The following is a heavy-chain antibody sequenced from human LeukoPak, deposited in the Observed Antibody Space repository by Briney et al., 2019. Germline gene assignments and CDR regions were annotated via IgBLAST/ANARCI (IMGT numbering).Heavy chain of an antibody. D-gene: IGHD3-22*01. CDR1: GFTFDGYA. CDR3: AKDNYYDSSGYYGY. V-gene: IGHV3-9*01. Sequence: GGSLRLSCAASGFTFDGYAMHWDRQAPGKGLEWVSGISWNSGSIGYADSVKGRFTISRDNAKNSLYLQMNSLRAEDTALYYCAKDNYYDSSGYYGYWGQGTLVTVSS. J-gene: IGHJ4*02. CDR2: ISWNSGSI.